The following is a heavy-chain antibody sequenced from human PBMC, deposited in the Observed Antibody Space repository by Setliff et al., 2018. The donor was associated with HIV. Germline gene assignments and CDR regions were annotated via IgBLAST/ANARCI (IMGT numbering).Heavy chain of an antibody. D-gene: IGHD3-9*01. J-gene: IGHJ4*02. CDR3: AGVISQFSDWQKDYFQY. V-gene: IGHV1-2*02. CDR2: VNPNDGGT. Sequence: ASVKVSCKASGYTFTGYYIHWIRQAPGRGLQWLGWVNPNDGGTKVAQQFQGRVTITRDTSISTAFMHLSGLRSDDTAMYYCAGVISQFSDWQKDYFQYWGQGTLVTVSS. CDR1: GYTFTGYY.